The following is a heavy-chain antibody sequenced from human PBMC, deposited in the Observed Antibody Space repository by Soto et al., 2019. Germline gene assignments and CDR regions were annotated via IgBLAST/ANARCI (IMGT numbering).Heavy chain of an antibody. CDR2: ISSSGNTI. D-gene: IGHD5-12*01. V-gene: IGHV3-11*01. CDR1: GFTFSDYY. CDR3: ARDLADMATNTFDY. Sequence: QVPLVESGGGLVKPGGSLRLSCAASGFTFSDYYMSRIRKAPGKGLEWVSYISSSGNTIYYADSVKGRFTISKDNAKNSLYLQMNILRAEDTAVYYGARDLADMATNTFDYLGQGTLVTVSS. J-gene: IGHJ4*02.